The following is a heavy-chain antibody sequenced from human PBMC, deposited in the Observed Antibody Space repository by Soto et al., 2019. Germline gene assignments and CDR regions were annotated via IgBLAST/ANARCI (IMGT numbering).Heavy chain of an antibody. Sequence: GGSLRLSCTASGFTFGDYAMSWFRQAPGKGLEWVGFIRSKAYGGTTEYAASVKGRFTISRDDSKSIAYLQMNSLRAEDTAVYYCARDRAAALDYWGQGTLVTVSS. D-gene: IGHD6-13*01. CDR1: GFTFGDYA. CDR2: IRSKAYGGTT. V-gene: IGHV3-49*03. J-gene: IGHJ4*02. CDR3: ARDRAAALDY.